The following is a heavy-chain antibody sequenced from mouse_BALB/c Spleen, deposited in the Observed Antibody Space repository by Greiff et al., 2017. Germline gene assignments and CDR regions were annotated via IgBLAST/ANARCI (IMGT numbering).Heavy chain of an antibody. CDR3: ARDFIYGNYFDY. CDR1: GFSLTSYG. D-gene: IGHD2-1*01. V-gene: IGHV2-9*02. J-gene: IGHJ2*01. CDR2: IWAGGST. Sequence: QVHVKQSGPGLVAPSQSLSITCTVSGFSLTSYGVHWVRQPPGKGLEWLGVIWAGGSTNYNSALMSRLSISKDNSKSQVFLKMNSLQTDDTAMYYCARDFIYGNYFDYWGQGTTLTVSS.